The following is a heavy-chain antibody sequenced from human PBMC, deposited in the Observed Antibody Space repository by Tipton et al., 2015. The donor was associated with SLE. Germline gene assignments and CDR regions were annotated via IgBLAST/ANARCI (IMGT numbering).Heavy chain of an antibody. Sequence: GSLRLSCSASGFTFSSYAMHWVRQAPGKGLEYVSAISSNGGSTYYADSVKGRFTISRDNSKNTLYLQMSSLRAEDTAVYYCVRGEGTFGELLSKAFDYWGQGTLVTVSS. CDR1: GFTFSSYA. J-gene: IGHJ4*02. V-gene: IGHV3-64D*06. CDR3: VRGEGTFGELLSKAFDY. D-gene: IGHD3-10*01. CDR2: ISSNGGST.